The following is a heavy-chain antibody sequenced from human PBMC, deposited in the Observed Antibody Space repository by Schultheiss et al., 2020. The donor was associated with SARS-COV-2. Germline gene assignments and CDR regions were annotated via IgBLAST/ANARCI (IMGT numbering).Heavy chain of an antibody. D-gene: IGHD3-3*01. CDR3: ARGLNYDFWSGYYTGHWFDP. CDR2: MNPNSGDT. CDR1: GGTFSSYT. J-gene: IGHJ5*02. Sequence: GGSLRLSCKASGGTFSSYTINWVRQATGQGLEWMGWMNPNSGDTDYAQKFQGRVTMTRNTSISTAYMELSSLRSEDTAVYYCARGLNYDFWSGYYTGHWFDPWGQGTLVTVSS. V-gene: IGHV1-8*02.